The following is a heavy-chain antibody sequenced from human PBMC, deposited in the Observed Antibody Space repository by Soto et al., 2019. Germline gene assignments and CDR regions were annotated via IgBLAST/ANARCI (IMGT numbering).Heavy chain of an antibody. D-gene: IGHD3-3*01. J-gene: IGHJ5*02. Sequence: ASVKVSCKASGYTFTGYYMHWVRQAPGQGLEWMGWINPNSGGTNYAQKFQGRVTMTRDTSISTAYMELSRLRSDDTAVYYCARHGRQDFRSGYYGNWFDTWGQGTLVTVSS. CDR2: INPNSGGT. V-gene: IGHV1-2*02. CDR3: ARHGRQDFRSGYYGNWFDT. CDR1: GYTFTGYY.